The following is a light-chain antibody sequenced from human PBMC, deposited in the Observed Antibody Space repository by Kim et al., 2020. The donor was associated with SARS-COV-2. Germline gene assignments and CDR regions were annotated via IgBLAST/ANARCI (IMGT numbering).Light chain of an antibody. CDR1: GSTRGRHF. CDR2: NDN. V-gene: IGLV1-44*01. Sequence: GQRVSISCSGSGSTRGRHFVNWYQQLPGTAPKVFIYNDNQRPSGVPDRFSGSRSGTSASLAISGLQSEDEADYYCATWDVTLNGWVFGGGTQLTVL. CDR3: ATWDVTLNGWV. J-gene: IGLJ3*02.